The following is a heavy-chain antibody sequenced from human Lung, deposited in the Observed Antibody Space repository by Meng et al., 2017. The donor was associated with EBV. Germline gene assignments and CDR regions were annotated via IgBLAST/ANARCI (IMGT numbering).Heavy chain of an antibody. V-gene: IGHV1-18*01. CDR2: FVNYVDT. D-gene: IGHD2-15*01. Sequence: QVHLPQSGHAVKKPGASVGVSCKASGYTFGSYGSCWVRQAPGQGLEWMGWFVNYVDTYPAPKFQGRVTMTTDTHTNTAFMELRSLTSDDTAVYYCASGTPGRSYCDYWGQGTLVTVSS. CDR1: GYTFGSYG. CDR3: ASGTPGRSYCDY. J-gene: IGHJ4*02.